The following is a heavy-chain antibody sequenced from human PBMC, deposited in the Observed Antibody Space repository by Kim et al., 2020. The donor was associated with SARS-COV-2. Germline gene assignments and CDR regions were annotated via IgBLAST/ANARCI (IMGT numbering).Heavy chain of an antibody. CDR1: GFTFTNAW. CDR2: IKSKTDGETT. Sequence: GGSLRLSCATSGFTFTNAWMTWVRQAPGKGLEWVGHIKSKTDGETTDYAAPVQGRFTISRDDSKNTLYLQMNSLKPEATAVYYCTTDSFDYSSCCYLDCWGQGTLVTVSS. CDR3: TTDSFDYSSCCYLDC. J-gene: IGHJ4*02. D-gene: IGHD6-13*01. V-gene: IGHV3-15*01.